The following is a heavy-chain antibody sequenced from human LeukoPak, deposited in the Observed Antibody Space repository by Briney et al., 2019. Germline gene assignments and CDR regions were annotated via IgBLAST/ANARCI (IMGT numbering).Heavy chain of an antibody. V-gene: IGHV4-59*01. CDR2: IYYSGST. D-gene: IGHD3-9*01. Sequence: SETLSLTCTVSGGSINSYYWSWIRQPPKKGLEWIGYIYYSGSTNYNPSLKSRVTISVDTSKNQFSLKLSSVTAADTAVYYCARDAFERYFDWLHPNWFDPWGQGTLVTVSS. J-gene: IGHJ5*02. CDR3: ARDAFERYFDWLHPNWFDP. CDR1: GGSINSYY.